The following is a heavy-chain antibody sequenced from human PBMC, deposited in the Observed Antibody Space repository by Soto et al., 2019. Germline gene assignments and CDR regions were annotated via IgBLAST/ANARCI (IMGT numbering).Heavy chain of an antibody. D-gene: IGHD2-2*01. Sequence: ASVKVSCKASGYTFTSYGISWVRQAPGQGLEWMGWISAYNGNTNYAQKLQGRVTMTTDTSTSTAYMELRSLRSDDTAVYYCARVVFQDIVVVPAANDFDYWGQGTLVTVSS. CDR1: GYTFTSYG. CDR2: ISAYNGNT. J-gene: IGHJ4*02. V-gene: IGHV1-18*01. CDR3: ARVVFQDIVVVPAANDFDY.